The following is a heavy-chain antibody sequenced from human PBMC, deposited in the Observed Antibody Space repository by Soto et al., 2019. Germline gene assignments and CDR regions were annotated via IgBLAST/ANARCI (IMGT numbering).Heavy chain of an antibody. CDR1: GGSMTNFPYY. D-gene: IGHD3-16*01. CDR3: ARLPCEVLLSWYFDI. Sequence: QVQLQESGPGLVKPSETLSLTCTVSGGSMTNFPYYWGWIRQPPGQGLEWIGSVYYTGTTYYNPSVRSRVTGSVYTSRSQFSLKLRSLTAADTALYYCARLPCEVLLSWYFDIWGRGTLVTVS. V-gene: IGHV4-39*01. J-gene: IGHJ2*01. CDR2: VYYTGTT.